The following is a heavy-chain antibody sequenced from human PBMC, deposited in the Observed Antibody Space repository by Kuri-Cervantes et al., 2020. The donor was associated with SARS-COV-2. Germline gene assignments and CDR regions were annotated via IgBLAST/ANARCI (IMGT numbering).Heavy chain of an antibody. J-gene: IGHJ6*03. V-gene: IGHV3-7*03. Sequence: GGSLRLSCAASGFIFSGYCMTWVRQAPGKGLEWVANIKQDGSEEYYVDSVKGRFTISRDNAKNSLYLQMNSLRAEDTAVYYCARDCSSPYKYYYYYYMDVWGKGTTVTVSS. CDR3: ARDCSSPYKYYYYYYMDV. CDR2: IKQDGSEE. CDR1: GFIFSGYC. D-gene: IGHD6-13*01.